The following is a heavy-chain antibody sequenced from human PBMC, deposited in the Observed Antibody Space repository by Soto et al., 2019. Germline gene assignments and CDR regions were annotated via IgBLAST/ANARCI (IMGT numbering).Heavy chain of an antibody. V-gene: IGHV4-4*07. Sequence: SETLSLTCTVSGGSIRGYYWSWIRQSAGMGLEWIGRMHTSGSTNYNPSLKSRVTFSVDMSKNQISLKLTSVTAADTALYYCVRASMPKAHFDSWGQGALVTVSS. J-gene: IGHJ4*02. CDR2: MHTSGST. D-gene: IGHD2-2*01. CDR1: GGSIRGYY. CDR3: VRASMPKAHFDS.